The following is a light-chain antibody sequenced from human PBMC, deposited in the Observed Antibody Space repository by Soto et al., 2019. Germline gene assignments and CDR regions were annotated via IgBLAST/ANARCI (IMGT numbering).Light chain of an antibody. CDR2: WAS. V-gene: IGKV4-1*01. CDR3: QQYYSTPWT. Sequence: DIVMTQSPDSLAVSLGERATINCKSSQSVSYSSNNKNNLAWYQHKPGQPPKLLVYWASTRESGVPDRFSGSGSGTDFTLTISSLQAEDVAVYYCQQYYSTPWTFGQETKVEIK. J-gene: IGKJ1*01. CDR1: QSVSYSSNNKNN.